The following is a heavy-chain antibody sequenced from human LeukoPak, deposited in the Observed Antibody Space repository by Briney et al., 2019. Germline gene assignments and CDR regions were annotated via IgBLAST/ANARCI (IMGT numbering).Heavy chain of an antibody. D-gene: IGHD6-19*01. CDR2: ITSSGRYI. J-gene: IGHJ4*02. V-gene: IGHV3-21*04. CDR1: GFTFSSYS. CDR3: AKDAAVAGTS. Sequence: GGSLRLSCAASGFTFSSYSMNWVRQAPGKGLEWVSSITSSGRYIYYADSVKGRFTISRDNSKNTLYLQMNSLRAEDTAVYYCAKDAAVAGTSWGQGTLVTVSS.